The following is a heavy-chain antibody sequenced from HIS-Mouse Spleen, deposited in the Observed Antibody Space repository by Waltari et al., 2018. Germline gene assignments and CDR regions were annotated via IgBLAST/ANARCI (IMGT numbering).Heavy chain of an antibody. V-gene: IGHV4-39*07. D-gene: IGHD6-13*01. CDR2: IYYRGRT. CDR1: GASISSSSYY. J-gene: IGHJ2*01. CDR3: AREIPYRSSWYDWYFDL. Sequence: QLQLQESGPGLVKPSETLSLTFTVSGASISSSSYYWGWFGQPPGKGLGWIGSIYYRGRTYEIPSLKSRVTISVDASKNRCCRKLGSVTAADTAVYYCAREIPYRSSWYDWYFDLWGRGTLVTVSS.